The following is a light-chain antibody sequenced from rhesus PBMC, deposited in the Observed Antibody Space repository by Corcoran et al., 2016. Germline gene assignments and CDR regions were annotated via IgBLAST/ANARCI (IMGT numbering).Light chain of an antibody. CDR1: SNDAGGYDY. V-gene: IGLV2-23*01. Sequence: QAALTQPPSVSGSPGQSVTISCTGTSNDAGGYDYVSWYQQHPGTAPKLMIYEVSKRPSGVSDRFSGSKSGNTASLTISGLQADDEADYYCSSYAGSNTHIFGAGTRLTVL. CDR3: SSYAGSNTHI. J-gene: IGLJ1*01. CDR2: EVS.